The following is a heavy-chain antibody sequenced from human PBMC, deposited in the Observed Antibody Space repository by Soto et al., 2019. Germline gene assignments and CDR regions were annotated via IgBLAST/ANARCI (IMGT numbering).Heavy chain of an antibody. Sequence: ASVKVSCKASGYTFTSYGISWVRQAPGQGLEWMGWISAYNGNTNYSQKFQGRVTITRDTSTSTAYMELSSLRSEDTAVYYCARDPGIAAAGYYYYMDVWGKGTTVTVSS. D-gene: IGHD6-13*01. CDR2: ISAYNGNT. J-gene: IGHJ6*03. CDR1: GYTFTSYG. V-gene: IGHV1-18*01. CDR3: ARDPGIAAAGYYYYMDV.